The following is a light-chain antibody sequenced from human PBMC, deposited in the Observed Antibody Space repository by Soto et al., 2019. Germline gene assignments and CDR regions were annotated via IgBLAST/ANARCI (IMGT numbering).Light chain of an antibody. J-gene: IGLJ1*01. V-gene: IGLV7-43*01. CDR2: SVD. CDR3: LLYYGPAGV. CDR1: TVAVSSGNF. Sequence: QAVVTQEPSVTVSPVGPVTLTCAYATVAVSSGNFPSWFQQKPGQPPRAVIYSVDSKHSWTPARFSGSLLEGKAALTLSHVQPEDEAEYYCLLYYGPAGVFGYGTKLTVL.